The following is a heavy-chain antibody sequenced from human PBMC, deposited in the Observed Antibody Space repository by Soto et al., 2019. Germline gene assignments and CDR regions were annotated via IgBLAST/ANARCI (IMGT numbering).Heavy chain of an antibody. CDR2: IIPILGIA. Sequence: QVQLVQSGAEVKKPGSSVKVSCKASGGTFSSYTISWVRQAPGQGLEWMGRIIPILGIANYAQKFQGRVTITADKSTSTAYMELSSRRSEDTAVYYCARGTMVRGVIGGYYFDYWGQGTLVTVSS. CDR3: ARGTMVRGVIGGYYFDY. J-gene: IGHJ4*02. V-gene: IGHV1-69*02. D-gene: IGHD3-10*01. CDR1: GGTFSSYT.